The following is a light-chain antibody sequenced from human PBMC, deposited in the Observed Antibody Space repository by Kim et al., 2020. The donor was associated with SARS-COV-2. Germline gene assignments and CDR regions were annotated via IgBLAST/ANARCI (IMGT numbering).Light chain of an antibody. V-gene: IGLV6-57*03. CDR3: QSYDSSNQV. Sequence: GKTVTISRTRSSGTIVSNYVQWYQQRPGSAPTTVIYEDDQRPSGVPDRFSGSIDRSSNSASLTISGLKTEDEADYYCQSYDSSNQVFGGGTQLTVL. J-gene: IGLJ3*02. CDR2: EDD. CDR1: SGTIVSNY.